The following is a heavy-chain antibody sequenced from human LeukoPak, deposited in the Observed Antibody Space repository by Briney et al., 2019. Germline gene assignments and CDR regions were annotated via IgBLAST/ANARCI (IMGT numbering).Heavy chain of an antibody. CDR3: ARLSGTGYFDL. CDR1: GLTLSNYN. V-gene: IGHV3-48*04. Sequence: GGSLRLSCAASGLTLSNYNMNWVRQAPGKGPEWISYISVGSDATYYADAVRGRFTISRDTAKNSLVLQMNSLRAGGTALYFCARLSGTGYFDLWGQGTLVTVSS. J-gene: IGHJ4*02. CDR2: ISVGSDAT. D-gene: IGHD1-1*01.